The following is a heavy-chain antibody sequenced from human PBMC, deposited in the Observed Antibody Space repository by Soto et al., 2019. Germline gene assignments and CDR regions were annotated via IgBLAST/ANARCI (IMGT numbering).Heavy chain of an antibody. CDR2: IKRKTDGGTI. CDR1: GFTFDNAW. CDR3: PATVLDSIFDY. V-gene: IGHV3-15*01. D-gene: IGHD1-1*01. Sequence: GGSLRLSCAASGFTFDNAWMSWVRQVPGKGLEWVGRIKRKTDGGTIDYAAPVRGRFTISRDDSKSTLYLQMNSLKTEDTAVYYCPATVLDSIFDYGGQGTLVPVSS. J-gene: IGHJ4*02.